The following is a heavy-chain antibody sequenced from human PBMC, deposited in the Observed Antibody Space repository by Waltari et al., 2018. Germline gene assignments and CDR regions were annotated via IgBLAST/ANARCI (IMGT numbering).Heavy chain of an antibody. J-gene: IGHJ4*02. D-gene: IGHD2-2*01. CDR3: AREIAYCSSTSCPSRSFDY. CDR2: ILYRGST. Sequence: QVQLQESGPGLVKPSQTLSLPCPVPGGSISRGGYSLSWIRPHPGKGLDGIGYILYRGSTYYNPSLKSRVTRSVDTSKNQFSLKLRSVTAADTAVYYCAREIAYCSSTSCPSRSFDYWGQGTLVTVSS. V-gene: IGHV4-31*03. CDR1: GGSISRGGYS.